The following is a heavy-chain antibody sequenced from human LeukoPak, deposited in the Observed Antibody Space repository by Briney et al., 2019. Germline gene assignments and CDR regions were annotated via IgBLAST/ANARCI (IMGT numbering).Heavy chain of an antibody. Sequence: PSETLSLTCTVSGDSISSYYWSWLRQPPGKGLEWSGYIYYSGSTNYNPSLKSRVTISVDTSKNQFFLKLSSVTAADTAVYYCARRSRMTTIDAFDIWGQGTMVTVSS. D-gene: IGHD5-24*01. J-gene: IGHJ3*02. V-gene: IGHV4-59*08. CDR3: ARRSRMTTIDAFDI. CDR1: GDSISSYY. CDR2: IYYSGST.